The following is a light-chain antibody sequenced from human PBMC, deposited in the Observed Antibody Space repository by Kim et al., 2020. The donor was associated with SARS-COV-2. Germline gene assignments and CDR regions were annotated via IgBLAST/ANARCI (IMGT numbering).Light chain of an antibody. CDR3: NSRDSSGNHWV. Sequence: SSELTQDPAVSVALGQTVRITCQGDSLRSYYASWYQQKPGQAPVLVIYGKNNRPSGIPDRFPGSSSGTTASLTITGAQAEDEADYYCNSRDSSGNHWVFG. CDR2: GKN. CDR1: SLRSYY. J-gene: IGLJ3*02. V-gene: IGLV3-19*01.